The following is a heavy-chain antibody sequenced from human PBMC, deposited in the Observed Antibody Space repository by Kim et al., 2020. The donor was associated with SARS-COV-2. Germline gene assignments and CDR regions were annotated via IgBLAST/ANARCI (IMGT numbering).Heavy chain of an antibody. D-gene: IGHD3-10*01. CDR2: IYWDDDK. CDR1: GFSLSTSGVG. J-gene: IGHJ5*02. V-gene: IGHV2-5*02. CDR3: AHRQGGVVRVEYWFDP. Sequence: SGPTLVNPTQTLTLTCTFSGFSLSTSGVGVGWIRQPPGKALEWLALIYWDDDKRYSPSLKSRLTITKDTSKNQVVLTMTNMDPVDTATYYCAHRQGGVVRVEYWFDPWGQGTLVTVSS.